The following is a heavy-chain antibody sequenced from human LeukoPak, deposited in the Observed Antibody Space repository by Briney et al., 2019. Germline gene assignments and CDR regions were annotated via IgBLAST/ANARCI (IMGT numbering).Heavy chain of an antibody. CDR1: GYTFTSYG. CDR2: ISAYNGNT. D-gene: IGHD1-26*01. CDR3: ARVGATNYYYYYGMDV. J-gene: IGHJ6*02. V-gene: IGHV1-18*01. Sequence: ASVKVSCKASGYTFTSYGISWVRQAPGQGLEWMGWISAYNGNTNYAQKFQGRVTMTTDTSTSTAYMELRSLRSDDTAVYYCARVGATNYYYYYGMDVWGQGTTATVSS.